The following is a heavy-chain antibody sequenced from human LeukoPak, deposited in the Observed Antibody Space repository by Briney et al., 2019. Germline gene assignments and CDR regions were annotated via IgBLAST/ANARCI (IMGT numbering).Heavy chain of an antibody. D-gene: IGHD3-22*01. Sequence: GGSLRLSCAASGFTFSSYGMHWVRQAPGKGQEWVAVIWYDGSNKYYADSVKGRFTISRDNSKNTLYLQMNSLRVDDAAVYYCARGSGFFLDFDYWGQGTLVTVSS. CDR1: GFTFSSYG. CDR3: ARGSGFFLDFDY. V-gene: IGHV3-33*01. J-gene: IGHJ4*02. CDR2: IWYDGSNK.